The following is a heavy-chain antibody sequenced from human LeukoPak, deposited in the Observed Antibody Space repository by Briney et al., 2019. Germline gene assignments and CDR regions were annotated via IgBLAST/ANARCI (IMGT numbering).Heavy chain of an antibody. V-gene: IGHV3-11*01. CDR3: ARDLTSAGSSGWYGSLDY. CDR2: ISSSGSTI. CDR1: GFTFSDYY. J-gene: IGHJ4*02. D-gene: IGHD6-19*01. Sequence: GGSLRLSCAASGFTFSDYYMSWIRQAPGKGLEWVSYISSSGSTIYYADSLKGRFTISRDNAKNSLYLQMNSLRAEDTAVYYCARDLTSAGSSGWYGSLDYWGQGTLVTISS.